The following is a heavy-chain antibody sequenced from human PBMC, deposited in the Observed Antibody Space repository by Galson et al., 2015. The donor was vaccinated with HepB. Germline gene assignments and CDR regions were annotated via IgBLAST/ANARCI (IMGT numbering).Heavy chain of an antibody. D-gene: IGHD5/OR15-5a*01. CDR3: ARGLTRVYVSDY. Sequence: SLRLSCAASGFTFSGFSMNWVRQAPGKGLEWVSFISARSTYIYYAQSVKGRFTISRDNATSSVFLEMNNLRVDDTAVYYCARGLTRVYVSDYWGQRTVDTV. V-gene: IGHV3-21*06. J-gene: IGHJ4*02. CDR1: GFTFSGFS. CDR2: ISARSTYI.